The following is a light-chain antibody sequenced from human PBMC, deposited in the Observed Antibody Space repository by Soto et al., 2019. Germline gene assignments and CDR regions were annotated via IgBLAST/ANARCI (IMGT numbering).Light chain of an antibody. CDR2: EVY. J-gene: IGLJ2*01. CDR1: SSDVGAYNY. CDR3: TSYAGSNNVI. V-gene: IGLV2-8*01. Sequence: QSVLTQPPSASGSPGQSVTISCTGTSSDVGAYNYVSWYQHHPGKAPKLLIYEVYKRASGVPDRFSGFKSGNTASLLVSGLQAEDEADYYCTSYAGSNNVIFGGGTNVTVL.